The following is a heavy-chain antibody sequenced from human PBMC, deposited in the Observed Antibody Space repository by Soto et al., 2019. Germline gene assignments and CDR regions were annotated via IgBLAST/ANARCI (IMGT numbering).Heavy chain of an antibody. D-gene: IGHD6-13*01. Sequence: GESLKISCKGSGYSFTSYWISWVRQMPGKGLEWMGRIDPSDSYSNYSPSFQGHVTISADKSISTAYLQWSSLKASDTAMYYCARGNSSSWYYYYGMDVWGQGTTVT. J-gene: IGHJ6*02. V-gene: IGHV5-10-1*01. CDR2: IDPSDSYS. CDR1: GYSFTSYW. CDR3: ARGNSSSWYYYYGMDV.